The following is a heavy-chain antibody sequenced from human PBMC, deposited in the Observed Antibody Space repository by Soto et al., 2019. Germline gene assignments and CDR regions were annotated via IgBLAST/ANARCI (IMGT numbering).Heavy chain of an antibody. D-gene: IGHD3-3*01. CDR3: ARDPLFYDFWSGYWSLRWFDP. J-gene: IGHJ5*02. CDR1: GGSISSYY. CDR2: IYTSGST. Sequence: QVQLQESGPGLVKPSETLSLTCTVSGGSISSYYWSWIRQPAGKGLEWIGRIYTSGSTNYNPSLKSRVTMSVDTSKNQFSLKLSSVTAADTAVYYCARDPLFYDFWSGYWSLRWFDPWGQGTLVTVSS. V-gene: IGHV4-4*07.